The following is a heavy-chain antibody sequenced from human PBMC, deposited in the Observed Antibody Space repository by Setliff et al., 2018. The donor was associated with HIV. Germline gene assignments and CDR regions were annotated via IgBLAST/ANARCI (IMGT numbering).Heavy chain of an antibody. CDR1: GFTFSRYA. Sequence: GGSLRLSCAASGFTFSRYAMTWVRQAPGKGLEWVGRIKSKADGETTEYAAPVRGRFTISRDDSKNTLYMQIDTLKTDDTAVYYCTADLIDPPAYGLDYWGQGTLVTVSS. D-gene: IGHD2-21*01. CDR3: TADLIDPPAYGLDY. J-gene: IGHJ4*02. CDR2: IKSKADGETT. V-gene: IGHV3-15*01.